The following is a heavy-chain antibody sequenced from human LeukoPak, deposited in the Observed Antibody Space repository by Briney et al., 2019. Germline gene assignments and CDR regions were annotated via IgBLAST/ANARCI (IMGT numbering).Heavy chain of an antibody. Sequence: GESLKISCKGSGYSFTRNLIAWVRQMPGKGLAWMGVIYPGDSDTRYRPSFQGQVTMSVDKSISTAYLQWSSLKASDTAMYYCASRHFFTTRGSSWYFDLWGRGNLVTVSS. CDR3: ASRHFFTTRGSSWYFDL. CDR2: IYPGDSDT. J-gene: IGHJ2*01. CDR1: GYSFTRNL. D-gene: IGHD3-22*01. V-gene: IGHV5-51*01.